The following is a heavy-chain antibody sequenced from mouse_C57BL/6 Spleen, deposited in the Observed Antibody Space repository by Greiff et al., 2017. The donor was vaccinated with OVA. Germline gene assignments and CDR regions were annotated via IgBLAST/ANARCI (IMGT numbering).Heavy chain of an antibody. D-gene: IGHD2-5*01. CDR3: ARHGENYSNYLYYFDY. CDR2: FYPGSGSI. Sequence: VMLVESGAELVKPGASVKLSCKASGYTFTEYTIHWVKQRSGQGLEWIGWFYPGSGSIKYNEKFKDKATLTADKSSSTVYMELSRLTSEDSAVYFCARHGENYSNYLYYFDYWGQGTTLTVSS. CDR1: GYTFTEYT. V-gene: IGHV1-62-2*01. J-gene: IGHJ2*01.